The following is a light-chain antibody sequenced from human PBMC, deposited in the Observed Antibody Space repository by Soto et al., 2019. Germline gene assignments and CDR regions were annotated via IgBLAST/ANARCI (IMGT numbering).Light chain of an antibody. CDR1: QSISTW. V-gene: IGKV1-5*01. Sequence: DIQVAQSPSTVPASVEDRVNITGRASQSISTWLAWYQQKPAKVPKLLVSDASTLDSGVPSRFRGSGFGVEFTLTINSLQPDDFATYYCQHYDRYSGTFGQGTKVDNK. CDR2: DAS. J-gene: IGKJ1*01. CDR3: QHYDRYSGT.